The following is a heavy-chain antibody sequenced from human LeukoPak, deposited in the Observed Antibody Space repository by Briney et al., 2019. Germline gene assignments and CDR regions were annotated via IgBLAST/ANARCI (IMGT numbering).Heavy chain of an antibody. Sequence: SETLSLTSTVSGGSISSYYWSWIRQPPGKGLEWIGYIYYSGSTNYNPSLKSRVTISVDTSKNQFSLKLSSVTAADTAVYYCARVVSVGALDYWGQGTLVTVSS. J-gene: IGHJ4*02. D-gene: IGHD1-26*01. CDR2: IYYSGST. CDR3: ARVVSVGALDY. V-gene: IGHV4-59*01. CDR1: GGSISSYY.